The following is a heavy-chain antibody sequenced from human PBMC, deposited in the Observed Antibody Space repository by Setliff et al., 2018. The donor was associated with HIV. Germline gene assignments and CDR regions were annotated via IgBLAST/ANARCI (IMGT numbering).Heavy chain of an antibody. CDR2: IIPIFGTA. Sequence: ASVKVSCKASGGTFSSYAISWVRQAPGQGLEWMGGIIPIFGTANYAQKFQGRVTITADESTSTAYMELSSLTSEDTAVYYCARDDDTGDHVDLDYWGQGTLVTVSS. D-gene: IGHD4-17*01. CDR1: GGTFSSYA. V-gene: IGHV1-69*13. CDR3: ARDDDTGDHVDLDY. J-gene: IGHJ4*02.